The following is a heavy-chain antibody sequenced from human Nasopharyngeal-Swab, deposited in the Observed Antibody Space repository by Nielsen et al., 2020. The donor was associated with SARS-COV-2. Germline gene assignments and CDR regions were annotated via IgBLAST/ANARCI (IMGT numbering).Heavy chain of an antibody. J-gene: IGHJ4*02. CDR1: GYTFTSYY. CDR2: INPSGGST. CDR3: AADVVDSMVRGAGGY. V-gene: IGHV1-46*01. Sequence: ASVKVSCKASGYTFTSYYMHWVRQAPGQGLEWMGIINPSGGSTSYAQKFQERVTITRDMSTSTAYMELSSLRSEDTAVYYCAADVVDSMVRGAGGYWGQGTLVTVSS. D-gene: IGHD3-10*01.